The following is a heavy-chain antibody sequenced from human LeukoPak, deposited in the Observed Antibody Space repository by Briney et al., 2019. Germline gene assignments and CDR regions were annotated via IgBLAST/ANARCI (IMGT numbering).Heavy chain of an antibody. J-gene: IGHJ5*02. V-gene: IGHV1-2*02. CDR3: ARADYGDYLATWFDP. D-gene: IGHD4-17*01. Sequence: GASVKVSCKASGYTFTGYYMHWVRQAPGQGLEWMGWINPNSGGTNYAQKVQGRVTMTRDTSNSTAYMELSRLRSDDTAVYYCARADYGDYLATWFDPWGQGTLVTVSS. CDR2: INPNSGGT. CDR1: GYTFTGYY.